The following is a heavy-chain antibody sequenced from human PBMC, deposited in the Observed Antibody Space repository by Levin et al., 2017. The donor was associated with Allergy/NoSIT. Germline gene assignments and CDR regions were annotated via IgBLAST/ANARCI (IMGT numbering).Heavy chain of an antibody. V-gene: IGHV3-21*01. CDR1: GFTFNIYT. CDR2: ISTNSAYI. J-gene: IGHJ4*02. CDR3: ARGPEV. Sequence: GESLKISCSASGFTFNIYTMNWVRQAPGKGLEWISIISTNSAYIFYADSVRGRFTISRDNAKGSLYLQMNSLRADDTAIYYCARGPEVWGQGTPVTVSS.